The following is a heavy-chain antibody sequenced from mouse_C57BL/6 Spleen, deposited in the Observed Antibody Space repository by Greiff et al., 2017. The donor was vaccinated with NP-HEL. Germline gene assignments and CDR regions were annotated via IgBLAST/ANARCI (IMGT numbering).Heavy chain of an antibody. J-gene: IGHJ3*01. D-gene: IGHD3-2*02. Sequence: EVKLQESGGGLVQPGGSLKLSCAASGFTFSDYYMYWVRQTPEKRLEWVAYISNGGGSTYYPDTVKGRFTISRDNAKNTLYLQMSRLKSEDTAMYYCARPDSSGFAYWGQGTLVTVSA. CDR1: GFTFSDYY. CDR3: ARPDSSGFAY. V-gene: IGHV5-12*01. CDR2: ISNGGGST.